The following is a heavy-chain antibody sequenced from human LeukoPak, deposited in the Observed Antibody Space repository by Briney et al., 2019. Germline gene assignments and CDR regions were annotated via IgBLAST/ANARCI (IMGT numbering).Heavy chain of an antibody. Sequence: PSQTLSLTCALSGDSLSSNSAAWNWIRQSPSRGLEWLARTYYRSKWYNDYAVSVKSRITINPDTSKNQFSLQLTSVTPEDTAVYCCARDSDPDGAFDYWGQGTLVTVSS. D-gene: IGHD4/OR15-4a*01. CDR3: ARDSDPDGAFDY. CDR2: TYYRSKWYN. V-gene: IGHV6-1*01. CDR1: GDSLSSNSAA. J-gene: IGHJ4*02.